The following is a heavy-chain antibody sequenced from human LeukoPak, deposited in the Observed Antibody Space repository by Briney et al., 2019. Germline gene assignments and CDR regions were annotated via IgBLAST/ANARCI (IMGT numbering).Heavy chain of an antibody. V-gene: IGHV4-30-2*06. CDR1: GGSISSGGHP. CDR2: IYDSGST. D-gene: IGHD2/OR15-2a*01. J-gene: IGHJ5*02. Sequence: PSETLSLTCIVSGGSISSGGHPWSWIRQSPGKGLEWIGYIYDSGSTFYNPSFKSRVTMSIDRSNNQFSLKLSSVTAADTAVYYCARESNINNWFDPWGQGTLVTVSS. CDR3: ARESNINNWFDP.